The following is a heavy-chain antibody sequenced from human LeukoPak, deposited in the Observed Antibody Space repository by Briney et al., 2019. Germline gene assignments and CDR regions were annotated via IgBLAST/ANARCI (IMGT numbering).Heavy chain of an antibody. D-gene: IGHD3-22*01. CDR2: ISTAGDT. V-gene: IGHV3-13*04. J-gene: IGHJ3*02. CDR3: ARAAANYYDSSGYYSYAFDI. Sequence: PGGSLRLSCAASGFTFSSYDMHWVRPATGKGLEWVSAISTAGDTYYPGSVKGRFTISRENAKNSLYLQMNSLRAGDTAVYYCARAAANYYDSSGYYSYAFDIWGQGTMVTVSS. CDR1: GFTFSSYD.